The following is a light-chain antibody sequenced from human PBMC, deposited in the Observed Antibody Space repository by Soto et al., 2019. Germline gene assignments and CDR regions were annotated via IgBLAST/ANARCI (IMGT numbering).Light chain of an antibody. CDR3: QQYNNWPPIT. V-gene: IGKV3-15*01. Sequence: EIVMTQSPATLSVSPGERATLSCRASQSVSGNLAWYQQKPGQAPRLLIYGASTRASGIPARFSGSGSRTESTLTISSLQSEDSADYYCQQYNNWPPITFGQGTRLEIK. CDR1: QSVSGN. J-gene: IGKJ5*01. CDR2: GAS.